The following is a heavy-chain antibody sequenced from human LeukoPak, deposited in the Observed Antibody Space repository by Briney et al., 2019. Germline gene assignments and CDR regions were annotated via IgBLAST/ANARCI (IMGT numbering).Heavy chain of an antibody. CDR2: ISDSGGRT. J-gene: IGHJ4*02. D-gene: IGHD3-22*01. Sequence: AGSLRLSCAVSGITLSNYGMSWVRQAPGKGLDWVAGISDSGGRTNYADSVKGRFTISRDNPKNILYLQMNSLRAEDTAVYFCAKRGVVIRVILVGFHKEAYYFDSWGQGDLVTVSS. V-gene: IGHV3-23*01. CDR3: AKRGVVIRVILVGFHKEAYYFDS. CDR1: GITLSNYG.